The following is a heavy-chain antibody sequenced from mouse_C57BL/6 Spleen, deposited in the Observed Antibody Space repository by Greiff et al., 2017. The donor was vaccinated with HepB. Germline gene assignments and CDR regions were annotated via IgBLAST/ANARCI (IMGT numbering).Heavy chain of an antibody. J-gene: IGHJ1*03. CDR1: GYAFSSYW. CDR2: IYPGDGDT. D-gene: IGHD1-1*01. Sequence: QVQLQQSGAELVKPGASVKISCKASGYAFSSYWMNWVKQRPGKGLEWIGQIYPGDGDTNYNGKFKGKATLTADKSSSTAYMQLSSLPAEDSAVYFCARSSDYYGRKVDWDFDGWGTGTTVTVSS. CDR3: ARSSDYYGRKVDWDFDG. V-gene: IGHV1-80*01.